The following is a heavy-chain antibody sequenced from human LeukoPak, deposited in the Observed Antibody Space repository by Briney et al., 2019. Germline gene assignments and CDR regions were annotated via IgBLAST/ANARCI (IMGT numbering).Heavy chain of an antibody. Sequence: ASVKVSCKASVGTFSSYAISWVRQAPGQGLEWMGGIIPIFGTANYAQKFQGRVTITADESTSTAYMELSSLRSEDTAVYYCARAVSRGAYYFDYWGQGTLVTVSS. CDR2: IIPIFGTA. V-gene: IGHV1-69*13. CDR1: VGTFSSYA. D-gene: IGHD3-10*01. J-gene: IGHJ4*02. CDR3: ARAVSRGAYYFDY.